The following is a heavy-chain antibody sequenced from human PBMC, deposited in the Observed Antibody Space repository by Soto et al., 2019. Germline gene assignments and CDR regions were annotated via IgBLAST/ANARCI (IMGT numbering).Heavy chain of an antibody. D-gene: IGHD2-2*01. CDR3: AKDLPSEGSCSSVACRGYCFDS. Sequence: EVQLLESGGRLVQPGGSLRLSCAASGFIFSNYAMSWVRQAPGKGLEWVSGISGSGGSTYHADSVRGRFTISRDNSKNTLYLQMNSLRGGDTAVYYCAKDLPSEGSCSSVACRGYCFDSWGRGTLVTVSS. CDR1: GFIFSNYA. CDR2: ISGSGGST. J-gene: IGHJ4*02. V-gene: IGHV3-23*01.